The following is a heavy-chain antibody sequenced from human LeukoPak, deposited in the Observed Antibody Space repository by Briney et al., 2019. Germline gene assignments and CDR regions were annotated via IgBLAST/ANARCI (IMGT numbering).Heavy chain of an antibody. CDR1: GFTFSTYS. CDR2: ISSTGGTI. Sequence: GGSLRLSCAASGFTFSTYSLNWVRQAPGKGLEWVSFISSTGGTIYYADSVKGRFTVSRDNGKNSLLLQMNSLRAEDTALYYCARGYSRAAFDIWGQGTVVAVSS. D-gene: IGHD2-15*01. CDR3: ARGYSRAAFDI. V-gene: IGHV3-48*01. J-gene: IGHJ3*02.